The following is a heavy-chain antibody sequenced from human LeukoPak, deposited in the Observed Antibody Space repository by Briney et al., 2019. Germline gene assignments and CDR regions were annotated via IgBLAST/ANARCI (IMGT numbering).Heavy chain of an antibody. D-gene: IGHD3-9*01. CDR3: ARHSYDDILTGTTPPDY. Sequence: GGSLMISFQASGYSFTIYWIAGVRQVSGKGREGLGIIYTSNSDTRYSPSFQGRVTISVDTSVTTAYLQLSSLQTSDTAIYYCARHSYDDILTGTTPPDYWGQGTLLTISS. CDR2: IYTSNSDT. CDR1: GYSFTIYW. J-gene: IGHJ4*02. V-gene: IGHV5-51*01.